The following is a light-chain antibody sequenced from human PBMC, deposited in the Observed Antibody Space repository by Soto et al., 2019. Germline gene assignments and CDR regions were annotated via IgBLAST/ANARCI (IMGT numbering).Light chain of an antibody. CDR1: QSVSSN. Sequence: EIVLTQSPGTLSLSPGERATLCFMASQSVSSNLAWYQQKPGQAPRLLIYGASTRATGIPARFSGSGSGTEFTLTISGLQSEDFAVYFCHQYENWPKTFGQGTKV. V-gene: IGKV3-15*01. J-gene: IGKJ1*01. CDR3: HQYENWPKT. CDR2: GAS.